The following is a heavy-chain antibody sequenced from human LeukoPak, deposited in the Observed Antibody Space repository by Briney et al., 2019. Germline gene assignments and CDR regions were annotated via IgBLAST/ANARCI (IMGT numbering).Heavy chain of an antibody. D-gene: IGHD3-3*02. Sequence: GGSLRLSCAASGFTFSSYAMSWVRQAPGKGLEWVSVIYSGGTTYYADSVKGRFTISRDDSKNTLYLQMNSLRAEDTAVYYCARKGTFGSYFDYWGQGTLVTVSS. V-gene: IGHV3-66*01. CDR1: GFTFSSYA. CDR2: IYSGGTT. J-gene: IGHJ4*02. CDR3: ARKGTFGSYFDY.